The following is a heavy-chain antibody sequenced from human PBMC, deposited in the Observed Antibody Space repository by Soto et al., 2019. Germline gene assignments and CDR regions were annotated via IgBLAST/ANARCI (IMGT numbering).Heavy chain of an antibody. Sequence: GGSLRPSCAASGFTSSSYWMSWVRQAPGKGLEWVANIKQDGSEKYYVDSVKGRFTISRDNAKNSLYLHMNSLRAEDTAVYYWAREQWLSFWFDPWGEGSVGTV. CDR1: GFTSSSYW. CDR3: AREQWLSFWFDP. CDR2: IKQDGSEK. D-gene: IGHD6-19*01. J-gene: IGHJ5*02. V-gene: IGHV3-7*01.